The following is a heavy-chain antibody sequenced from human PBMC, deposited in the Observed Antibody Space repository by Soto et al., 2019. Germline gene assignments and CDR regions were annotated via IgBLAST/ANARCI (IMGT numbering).Heavy chain of an antibody. J-gene: IGHJ1*01. CDR3: AHIRVTMIVGAGYFQH. D-gene: IGHD3-22*01. CDR2: IYWDDTK. V-gene: IGHV2-5*02. CDR1: GFSLSSSGVG. Sequence: QITLKESGPTLVKPTQTLTLICTFSGFSLSSSGVGVGWIRQPPGKALEWVALIYWDDTKRYSPSLKSGLTLTKNTSKDQVVLTMTNMDPVDTATYYCAHIRVTMIVGAGYFQHWGQGTLVTVSS.